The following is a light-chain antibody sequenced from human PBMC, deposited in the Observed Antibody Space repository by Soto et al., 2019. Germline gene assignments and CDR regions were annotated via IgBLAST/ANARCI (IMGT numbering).Light chain of an antibody. J-gene: IGLJ1*01. CDR3: CSYAGSSPSYV. Sequence: QSALTQPASVSGSPGQSITISCTGTSSDVGYYNLVSWYQQHPGKAPKLMIYEDTKRPSGVSNRFSGSKSGNTASLTIAGLQAEDEADYDCCSYAGSSPSYVFGTGTKVTVL. CDR1: SSDVGYYNL. CDR2: EDT. V-gene: IGLV2-23*01.